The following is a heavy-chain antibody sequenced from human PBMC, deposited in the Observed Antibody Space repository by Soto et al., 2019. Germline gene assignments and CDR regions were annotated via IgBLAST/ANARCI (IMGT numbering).Heavy chain of an antibody. CDR3: ARGPYGSGSYYRFNYYYYGMDV. CDR1: GGSFSGYY. V-gene: IGHV4-34*01. CDR2: INHSGST. J-gene: IGHJ6*02. D-gene: IGHD3-10*01. Sequence: QVQLQQWGAGLLKPSETLSLTCAVYGGSFSGYYWSWIRQPPGKGLEWIGEINHSGSTNYNPSLKSRVTISVDTSKNQFSLKLSSVTAADTAVYYCARGPYGSGSYYRFNYYYYGMDVWGQGTTVTVSS.